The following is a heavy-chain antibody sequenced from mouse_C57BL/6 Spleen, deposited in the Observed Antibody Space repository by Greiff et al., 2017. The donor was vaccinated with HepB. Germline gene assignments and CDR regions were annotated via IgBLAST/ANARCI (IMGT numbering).Heavy chain of an antibody. CDR1: GYTFTDYY. V-gene: IGHV1-26*01. Sequence: EVQLQQSGPELVKPGASVKISCKASGYTFTDYYMNWVKQSHGKSLEWIGDINPNNGGTSYNQKFKGKATLTVDKSSSTAYLELRSLTSEDSAVYYCARRSGRGFDYWGQGTTLTVSS. CDR3: ARRSGRGFDY. D-gene: IGHD1-3*01. J-gene: IGHJ2*01. CDR2: INPNNGGT.